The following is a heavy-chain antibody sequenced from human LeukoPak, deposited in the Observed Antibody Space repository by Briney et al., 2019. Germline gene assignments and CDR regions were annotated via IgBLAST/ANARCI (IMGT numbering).Heavy chain of an antibody. D-gene: IGHD3-10*02. CDR1: GGTFSSYA. CDR2: IIPIFGTA. J-gene: IGHJ3*02. Sequence: SVKVSCKASGGTFSSYAISWVRQAPGQGLEWMGGIIPIFGTANYAQKFQGRVTITTDESTSTAYMELSSLRSEDTAVYCCARVVRGPDAFDIWGQGTMVTVSS. CDR3: ARVVRGPDAFDI. V-gene: IGHV1-69*05.